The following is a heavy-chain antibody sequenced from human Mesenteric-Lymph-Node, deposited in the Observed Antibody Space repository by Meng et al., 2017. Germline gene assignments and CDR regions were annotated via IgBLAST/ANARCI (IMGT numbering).Heavy chain of an antibody. CDR2: ISWNSGSI. CDR1: GFTFSSYS. J-gene: IGHJ5*02. CDR3: ARSDWFDP. Sequence: GESLKISCAASGFTFSSYSMNWVRQAPGKGLEWVSGISWNSGSIGYADSVKGRFTISRDNAKNTLYLQMNSLRAEDTAVYYCARSDWFDPWGQGTLVTVSS. V-gene: IGHV3-48*04.